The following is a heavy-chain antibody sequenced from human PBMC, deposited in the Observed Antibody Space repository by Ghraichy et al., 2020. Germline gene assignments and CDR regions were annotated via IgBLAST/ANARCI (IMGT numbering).Heavy chain of an antibody. D-gene: IGHD6-19*01. V-gene: IGHV3-23*01. CDR1: GFTFSSYA. CDR3: AKLRFEGAAVAGTNFDY. J-gene: IGHJ4*02. CDR2: ISGSGGST. Sequence: GGSLRLSCAASGFTFSSYAMSWVRQAPGKGLEWVSAISGSGGSTYYADSVKGRFTISRDNSKNTLYLQMNSLRAEDTAVYYCAKLRFEGAAVAGTNFDYWGQGTLVTVSS.